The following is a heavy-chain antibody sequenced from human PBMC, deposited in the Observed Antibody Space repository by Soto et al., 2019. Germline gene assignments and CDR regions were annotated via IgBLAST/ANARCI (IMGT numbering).Heavy chain of an antibody. D-gene: IGHD2-21*01. V-gene: IGHV3-11*06. CDR3: SRGGGGGLFDL. Sequence: QVQLVESGGGLVKPGGSLRLSCASSGFTFSDHYMSWIRRSPGKGLEFLSYISPRTTYKNYADSVKGRFTISRDNAKNSLYLQLNSLRAVDTAIYYCSRGGGGGLFDLWGQGTFVTVSS. CDR1: GFTFSDHY. J-gene: IGHJ4*02. CDR2: ISPRTTYK.